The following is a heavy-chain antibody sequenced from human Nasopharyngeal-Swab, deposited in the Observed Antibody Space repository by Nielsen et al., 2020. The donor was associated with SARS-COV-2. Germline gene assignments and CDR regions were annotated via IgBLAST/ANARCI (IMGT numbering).Heavy chain of an antibody. CDR3: AREGDY. V-gene: IGHV3-21*01. Sequence: GESLKISCAGSGFTFGSYSMNWVRQAPGKGLEWVSCIKNRNNYTYYADSVKGRFTISRDNAKNSLYLQMNSLRAEDTAVYYCAREGDYWGQGTLVTVSS. CDR2: IKNRNNYT. J-gene: IGHJ4*02. CDR1: GFTFGSYS.